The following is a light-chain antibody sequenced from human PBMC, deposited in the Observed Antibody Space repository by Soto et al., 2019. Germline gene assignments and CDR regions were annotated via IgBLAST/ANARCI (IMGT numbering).Light chain of an antibody. J-gene: IGLJ1*01. CDR3: AAWDDSLRACV. V-gene: IGLV1-47*02. Sequence: QSALTQEPSASGTAGQGVTISCSGGDSNIGSNSVYWYQHLPKTAPKLLIYYNNQRPSGVPDRFSGSRSGTSASLAISGIRSEDGADYYCAAWDDSLRACVFGTGTKVTVL. CDR2: YNN. CDR1: DSNIGSNS.